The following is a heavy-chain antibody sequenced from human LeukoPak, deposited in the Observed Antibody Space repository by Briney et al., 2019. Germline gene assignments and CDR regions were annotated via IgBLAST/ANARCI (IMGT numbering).Heavy chain of an antibody. D-gene: IGHD3-3*01. J-gene: IGHJ4*02. CDR3: ARRGQSTAWSFDY. CDR1: GASISSSSYY. V-gene: IGHV4-39*01. Sequence: SETLSLTCTVSGASISSSSYYWGWIRQPPGKGLEWITNFYYNGSPYYNPSLEGRVTISVDASKNQFSLKLSSVTAADTAMYYCARRGQSTAWSFDYWGQGTLVTVSS. CDR2: FYYNGSP.